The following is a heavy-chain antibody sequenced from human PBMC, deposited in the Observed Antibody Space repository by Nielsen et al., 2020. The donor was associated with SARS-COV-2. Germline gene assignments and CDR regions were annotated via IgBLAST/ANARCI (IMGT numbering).Heavy chain of an antibody. V-gene: IGHV3-23*01. CDR2: ISGSGGST. CDR3: AKTRFGSSWYYFDY. J-gene: IGHJ4*02. D-gene: IGHD6-13*01. Sequence: GESLKISCAASGFTFSNAWMSWVRQAPGKGLEWVSAISGSGGSTYYADSVKGRFTISRDNSKNTLYLQMNSLRAEDTAVYYCAKTRFGSSWYYFDYWGQGTLVTVSS. CDR1: GFTFSNAW.